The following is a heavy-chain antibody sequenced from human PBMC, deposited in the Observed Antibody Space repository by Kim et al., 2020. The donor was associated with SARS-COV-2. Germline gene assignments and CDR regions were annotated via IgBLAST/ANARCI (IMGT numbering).Heavy chain of an antibody. D-gene: IGHD3-10*01. CDR2: ISAYNGNT. Sequence: ASVKVSCKASGYTFTSYGISWVRQAPGQGLEWMGWISAYNGNTNYAQKLQGRVTMTTDTSTSTAYMELRSLRSDDTAVYYCARESPHYGSGSYPDYWGQGTLVTVSS. V-gene: IGHV1-18*01. CDR1: GYTFTSYG. CDR3: ARESPHYGSGSYPDY. J-gene: IGHJ4*02.